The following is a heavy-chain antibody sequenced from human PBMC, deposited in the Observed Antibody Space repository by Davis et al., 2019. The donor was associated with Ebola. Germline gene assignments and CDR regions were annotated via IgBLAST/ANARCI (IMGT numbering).Heavy chain of an antibody. V-gene: IGHV1-8*01. D-gene: IGHD3-22*01. J-gene: IGHJ4*02. Sequence: AASVKVSCKASGYTFSSYDIIWVRQATGQGLECVGWMSPNSGNTGYAQKFQGRVTMTTNISISTAYMELRSLRSEDTAVYYCARGQFRRHYYETSGYSPYWGQGTPVTVSS. CDR1: GYTFSSYD. CDR3: ARGQFRRHYYETSGYSPY. CDR2: MSPNSGNT.